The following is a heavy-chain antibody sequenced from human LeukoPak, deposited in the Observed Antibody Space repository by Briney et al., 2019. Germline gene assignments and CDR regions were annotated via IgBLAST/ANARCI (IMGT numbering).Heavy chain of an antibody. J-gene: IGHJ4*02. CDR2: IYHSGST. Sequence: SSETLSLTCTVSDYSINSGYYWGWIRQPPGKGLEWIGSIYHSGSTFYNPSLKSRVTISVDTSKNQFSLKLTSVTAADTAVYYCSRVVSLGGGGQKIGYYFDYWGQGTLVTVSS. CDR3: SRVVSLGGGGQKIGYYFDY. D-gene: IGHD2-15*01. CDR1: DYSINSGYY. V-gene: IGHV4-38-2*02.